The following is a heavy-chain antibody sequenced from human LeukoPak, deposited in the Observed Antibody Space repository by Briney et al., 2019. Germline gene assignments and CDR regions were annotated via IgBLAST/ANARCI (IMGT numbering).Heavy chain of an antibody. V-gene: IGHV3-33*01. D-gene: IGHD6-13*01. J-gene: IGHJ6*02. CDR1: GFAFSSYG. Sequence: PGGSLRLSCAASGFAFSSYGMHWVRQAPGKGLEWVAVIWYDGSNKYYADSVKGRFTISRDNSKNTLYLQMNSLGAEDTAVYYCARDGIAAALGGMDVWGQGTTVTVSS. CDR2: IWYDGSNK. CDR3: ARDGIAAALGGMDV.